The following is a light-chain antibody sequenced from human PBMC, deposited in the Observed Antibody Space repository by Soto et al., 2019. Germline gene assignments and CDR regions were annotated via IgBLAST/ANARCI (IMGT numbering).Light chain of an antibody. CDR3: IQDYNYPLT. CDR1: QGIRND. CDR2: AAS. J-gene: IGKJ4*01. Sequence: AIQLTQSPSSLSASVGDRVTITCRASQGIRNDLGWYQQKPGKAHKLLIYAASSLQSGVPSRFSGSASGTDFTLTIRSLQPEDFATYYCIQDYNYPLTFGGGTKVDI. V-gene: IGKV1-6*01.